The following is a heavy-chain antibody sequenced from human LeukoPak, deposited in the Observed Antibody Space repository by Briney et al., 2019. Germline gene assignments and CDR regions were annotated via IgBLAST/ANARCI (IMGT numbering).Heavy chain of an antibody. Sequence: PSETLSLTCTVSGGSISSGSYYWSWIRQPAGKGREWIGRIYTSGSTNYNPSLKSRVTISVDTSKNQFSLKLSSVTAADTAVYYCARDRGYYDSSGYYYGTEWGQGTLVTVSS. J-gene: IGHJ4*02. CDR3: ARDRGYYDSSGYYYGTE. V-gene: IGHV4-61*02. CDR2: IYTSGST. D-gene: IGHD3-22*01. CDR1: GGSISSGSYY.